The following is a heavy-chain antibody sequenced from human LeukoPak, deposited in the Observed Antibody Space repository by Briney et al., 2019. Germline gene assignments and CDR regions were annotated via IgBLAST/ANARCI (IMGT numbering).Heavy chain of an antibody. CDR2: IYTSGST. CDR1: GGSISSYY. J-gene: IGHJ4*02. CDR3: ARDHATYCTNGVCYTGDY. V-gene: IGHV4-4*07. D-gene: IGHD2-8*01. Sequence: SETLSLTCTVSGGSISSYYWSWIRQPAGKGLEWIGRIYTSGSTNYNPSLKSRVTMSVDTSKNQFSLKLSSVTAADTAVYYCARDHATYCTNGVCYTGDYWGQATLVTVSS.